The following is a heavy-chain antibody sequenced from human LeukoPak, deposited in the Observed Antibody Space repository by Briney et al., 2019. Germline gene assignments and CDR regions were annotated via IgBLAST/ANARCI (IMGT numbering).Heavy chain of an antibody. CDR2: INHSGST. J-gene: IGHJ5*02. CDR1: GGSFSGYY. Sequence: PSETLSLTCAVYGGSFSGYYWSWIRQPPGKGLEWIGEINHSGSTNYNPSLKSRVTISVDTSKNQFSLKLSSVTAADTAVYYCARGSPIVLMVYATLAYSGWFDPWGQGTLVTVSS. V-gene: IGHV4-34*01. D-gene: IGHD2-8*01. CDR3: ARGSPIVLMVYATLAYSGWFDP.